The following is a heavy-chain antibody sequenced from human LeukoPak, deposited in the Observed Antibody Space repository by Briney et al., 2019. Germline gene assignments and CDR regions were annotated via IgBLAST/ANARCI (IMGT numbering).Heavy chain of an antibody. J-gene: IGHJ4*02. CDR3: ARDGSGGVDY. Sequence: GSLRLSCATSGFTFSSYSMNWVRQAPGKGLEWVSSISSSSSYIYYADSVKGRFTISRDNAKNSLYLQMNSLRAEDTAVYYCARDGSGGVDYWGQGTLVTVSS. CDR2: ISSSSSYI. D-gene: IGHD3-3*01. CDR1: GFTFSSYS. V-gene: IGHV3-21*01.